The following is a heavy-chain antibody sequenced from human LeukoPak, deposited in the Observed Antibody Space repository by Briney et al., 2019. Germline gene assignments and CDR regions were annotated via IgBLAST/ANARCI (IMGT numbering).Heavy chain of an antibody. CDR3: ARGTKDLVGITWYYYMDV. Sequence: ASVKVSRKASGYSFTSYYMHWVRQAPGQGLEWMGLINPSGSSTTYAQKLQGRVTMTRDMSTSTDYMELTSLTSDDTAVYYCARGTKDLVGITWYYYMDVWGKGTTVTVSS. D-gene: IGHD2-2*01. CDR1: GYSFTSYY. V-gene: IGHV1-46*01. CDR2: INPSGSST. J-gene: IGHJ6*03.